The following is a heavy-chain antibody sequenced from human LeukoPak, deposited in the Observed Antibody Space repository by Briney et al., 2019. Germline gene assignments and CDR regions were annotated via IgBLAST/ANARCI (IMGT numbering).Heavy chain of an antibody. D-gene: IGHD2-15*01. CDR2: IGSAGDT. CDR1: GFTFSSYD. Sequence: GGSLRLSCAASGFTFSSYDMHWVRQATGKGLEWVSDIGSAGDTYYSGSVKGRFTISRDNAKSSLFLQMNSLRAGDTAVYYCARVSCSGRSCYSFDYWGQGTLVTVSS. J-gene: IGHJ4*02. CDR3: ARVSCSGRSCYSFDY. V-gene: IGHV3-13*01.